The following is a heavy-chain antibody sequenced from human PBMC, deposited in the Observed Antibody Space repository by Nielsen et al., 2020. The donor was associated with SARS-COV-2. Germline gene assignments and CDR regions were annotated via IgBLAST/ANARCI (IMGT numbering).Heavy chain of an antibody. Sequence: GESMKISCKGTGYSFTNYWIGRVRQMPGRGLEWMGINYPGDSETRYSPSFQDQVTMSVDKSISTAYLLWSSLKASDTAIYYCARQGLRSPETDYWGQVTLVTVSS. CDR3: ARQGLRSPETDY. CDR2: NYPGDSET. V-gene: IGHV5-51*01. D-gene: IGHD3/OR15-3a*01. J-gene: IGHJ4*02. CDR1: GYSFTNYW.